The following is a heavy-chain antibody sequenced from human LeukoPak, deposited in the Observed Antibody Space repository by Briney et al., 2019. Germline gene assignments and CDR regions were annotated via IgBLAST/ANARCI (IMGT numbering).Heavy chain of an antibody. D-gene: IGHD3-16*01. V-gene: IGHV4-59*01. Sequence: SETLSLTCTVSGGSISSYYWSWIRQPPGKGLEWIGYISSSGNTNYNPSLKSRVTLSVDTSKNQFSLKLSSVTAADTAVYYCARDSRGGGPDFDYWGQGTLVTVSS. CDR1: GGSISSYY. CDR3: ARDSRGGGPDFDY. J-gene: IGHJ4*02. CDR2: ISSSGNT.